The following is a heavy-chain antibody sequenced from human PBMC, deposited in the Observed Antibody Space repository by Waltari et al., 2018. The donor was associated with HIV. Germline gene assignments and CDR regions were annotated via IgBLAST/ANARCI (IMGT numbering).Heavy chain of an antibody. V-gene: IGHV4-38-2*02. Sequence: LEWIGSIYHSGSTYYNPSLKSRVTISVDTSKNQFSLKLSSVTAADTAVYYCARDLYDSSGYSIPYYFDYWGQGTLVTVSS. J-gene: IGHJ4*02. D-gene: IGHD3-22*01. CDR3: ARDLYDSSGYSIPYYFDY. CDR2: IYHSGST.